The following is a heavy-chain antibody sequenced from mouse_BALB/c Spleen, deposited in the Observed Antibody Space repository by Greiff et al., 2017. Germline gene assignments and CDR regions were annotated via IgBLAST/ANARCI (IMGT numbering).Heavy chain of an antibody. CDR2: IDPANGNT. Sequence: EVQLQQSGAELVKPGASVKLSCTASGFNIKDTYMHWVKQRPEQGLEWIGRIDPANGNTKYDPKFQGKATITADTSSNTAYLRLSSLTSEDTAVYYCACYGSSYNYAMDYWGQGTSVTVSS. CDR1: GFNIKDTY. V-gene: IGHV14-3*02. CDR3: ACYGSSYNYAMDY. D-gene: IGHD1-1*01. J-gene: IGHJ4*01.